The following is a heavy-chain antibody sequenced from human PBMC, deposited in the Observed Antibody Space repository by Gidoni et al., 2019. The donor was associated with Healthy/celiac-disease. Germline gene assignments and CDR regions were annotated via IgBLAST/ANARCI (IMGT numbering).Heavy chain of an antibody. J-gene: IGHJ4*02. Sequence: TFGSYAMSWVRQAPGKGLEWVSAISGSGGSTYYADSVKGRFTITRDNSKNTLYLQMNSLSAEDTAVYYCAKDPRRGLHRDDFDYWGQVTLVTVSS. CDR2: ISGSGGST. V-gene: IGHV3-23*01. CDR3: AKDPRRGLHRDDFDY. D-gene: IGHD3-3*01. CDR1: TFGSYA.